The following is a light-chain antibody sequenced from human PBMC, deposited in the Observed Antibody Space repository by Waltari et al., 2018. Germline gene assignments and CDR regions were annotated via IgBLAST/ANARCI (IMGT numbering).Light chain of an antibody. Sequence: EIVVTQSPATLSVSHGERVTLSCRASQNVGTSLAWYQQKPGQTPRLLIFGAYSRASGVPARFSGSGSGTDFTLAISSLQSEDFAVYYCQQYEDWPRHSFGGGTKVQIE. V-gene: IGKV3-15*01. CDR2: GAY. CDR1: QNVGTS. CDR3: QQYEDWPRHS. J-gene: IGKJ4*01.